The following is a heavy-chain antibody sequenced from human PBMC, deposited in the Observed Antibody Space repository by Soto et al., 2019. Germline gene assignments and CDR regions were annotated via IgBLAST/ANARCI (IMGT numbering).Heavy chain of an antibody. Sequence: QVQLQESGPGLVKPSGTLSLTCAVSGGSISSSNWWSWVSQPPGKGLEWIGEIYHSGSTNYNPSLKSRVTISVDKSTNQFSLKLSSVTAADTAVYYCARDLPQTRGVGGTFDPWGQGTLVTASS. J-gene: IGHJ5*02. CDR3: ARDLPQTRGVGGTFDP. D-gene: IGHD1-26*01. CDR1: GGSISSSNW. V-gene: IGHV4-4*02. CDR2: IYHSGST.